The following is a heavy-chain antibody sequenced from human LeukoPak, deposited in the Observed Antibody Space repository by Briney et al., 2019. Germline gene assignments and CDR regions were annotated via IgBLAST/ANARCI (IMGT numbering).Heavy chain of an antibody. CDR1: GYTFTGYY. V-gene: IGHV1-2*02. Sequence: GASVKVSCKASGYTFTGYYMHWVRQAPGRGLEWMGWINPNSGGTNYAQKFQGRVTMTRDTSISTAYMELSRLRSDDTAMYYCARVAYCTIGVCVNFDYWGQGTPVTVSS. CDR3: ARVAYCTIGVCVNFDY. D-gene: IGHD2-8*01. CDR2: INPNSGGT. J-gene: IGHJ4*02.